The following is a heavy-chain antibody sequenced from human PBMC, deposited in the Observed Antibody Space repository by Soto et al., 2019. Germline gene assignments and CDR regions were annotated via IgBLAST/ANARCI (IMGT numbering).Heavy chain of an antibody. J-gene: IGHJ4*02. CDR2: IRDSGVST. CDR3: AKDRPYCSSTNCYRGAFAY. Sequence: EVQLLESGGGLVRPGGSLRLSCAASGFTFSSFALSWVRQAPGKGLEWVSAIRDSGVSTYYADSVKGRFTISRDNSKNTLYLQMNSLRAEDTAVYYCAKDRPYCSSTNCYRGAFAYWGQGTLVTVSS. V-gene: IGHV3-23*01. D-gene: IGHD2-2*01. CDR1: GFTFSSFA.